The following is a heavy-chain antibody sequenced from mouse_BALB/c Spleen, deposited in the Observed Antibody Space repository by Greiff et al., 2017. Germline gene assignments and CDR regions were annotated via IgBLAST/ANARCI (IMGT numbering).Heavy chain of an antibody. CDR3: ARDYDGFWYFDV. CDR2: IDPANGNT. CDR1: GFNIKDTY. Sequence: GQLQQSGAELVKPGASVKLSCTASGFNIKDTYMHWVKQRPEQGLEWIGRIDPANGNTKYDPKFQGKATITADTSSNTAYLQLSSLTSEDTAVYYCARDYDGFWYFDVWGAGTTVTVSS. J-gene: IGHJ1*01. V-gene: IGHV14-3*02. D-gene: IGHD2-4*01.